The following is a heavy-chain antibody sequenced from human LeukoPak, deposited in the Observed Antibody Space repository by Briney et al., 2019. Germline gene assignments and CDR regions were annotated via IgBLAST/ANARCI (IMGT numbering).Heavy chain of an antibody. V-gene: IGHV3-30*03. J-gene: IGHJ6*02. Sequence: GRSLTLSCAASGFTFSSHGMHWVRQAPGKELEWVAVISYDENNKYYADSVKGRFTISRDNSKNTLYLQMNSLRPDDTAVYYCARLRADWVLYYYYYGMDVWGQGTTVTVSS. CDR3: ARLRADWVLYYYYYGMDV. CDR2: ISYDENNK. CDR1: GFTFSSHG. D-gene: IGHD2-21*02.